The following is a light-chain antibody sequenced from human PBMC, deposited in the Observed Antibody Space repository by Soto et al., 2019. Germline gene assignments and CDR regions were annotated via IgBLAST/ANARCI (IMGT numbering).Light chain of an antibody. CDR3: CSSVGSPNWV. CDR2: EVN. CDR1: SSDVGSCNC. Sequence: QSALTQPASVSGSPGQSITISCTGTSSDVGSCNCVSWYQQHPGKAPTLMIYEVNKRPSGVSSRFSGSTSSNTASLTISGLQAEDEADYYCCSSVGSPNWVFGGGTKLTVL. J-gene: IGLJ3*02. V-gene: IGLV2-23*02.